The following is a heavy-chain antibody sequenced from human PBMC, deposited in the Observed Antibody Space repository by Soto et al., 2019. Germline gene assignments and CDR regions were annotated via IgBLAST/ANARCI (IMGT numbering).Heavy chain of an antibody. V-gene: IGHV4-39*01. Sequence: SVPLSLTCTISGASISSTSYYWAWIRQAPGKGLEWIGSIYYSGSTYYNPSLKSRVTISVDTSKNQFSLKLSSVTAADTALYYCARLNAGTTYYYYGMDVWGQGTTVT. CDR3: ARLNAGTTYYYYGMDV. D-gene: IGHD1-7*01. J-gene: IGHJ6*02. CDR2: IYYSGST. CDR1: GASISSTSYY.